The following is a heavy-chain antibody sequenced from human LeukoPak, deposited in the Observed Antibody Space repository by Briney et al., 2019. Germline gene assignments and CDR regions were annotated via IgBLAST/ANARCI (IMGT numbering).Heavy chain of an antibody. Sequence: SETLSLTCTVSGGSISSGNYYYSWIRQPAGKGLEWLGRIYTSGTTNYNPSLKSRVTISVDTSKNQFSLKLSSVTAADTAVYYCAAGSGNYSYYYYMDVWGKGTTVIISS. CDR1: GGSISSGNYY. CDR2: IYTSGTT. D-gene: IGHD3-10*01. J-gene: IGHJ6*03. V-gene: IGHV4-61*02. CDR3: AAGSGNYSYYYYMDV.